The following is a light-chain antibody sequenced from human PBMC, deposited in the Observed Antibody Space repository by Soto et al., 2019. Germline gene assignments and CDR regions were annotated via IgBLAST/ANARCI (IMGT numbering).Light chain of an antibody. J-gene: IGKJ3*01. V-gene: IGKV3-15*01. CDR3: QQLNSYPFT. Sequence: EVEMTQSPATVSVSPGERVTLSCRASQRVSSNVAWYQQKPGQAPRVLIFGASTRATGTPARFSGSGSGTEFTLTISSLQPEDFATYYCQQLNSYPFTFGPGAKVDIK. CDR2: GAS. CDR1: QRVSSN.